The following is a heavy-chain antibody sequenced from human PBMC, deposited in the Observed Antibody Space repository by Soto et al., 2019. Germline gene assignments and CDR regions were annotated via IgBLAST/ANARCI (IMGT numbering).Heavy chain of an antibody. CDR1: GFTFITYI. Sequence: GGSLRLSCEASGFTFITYIMHWVRQAPGKGLEWVGRIKSKTNGGTTDYAAPVKGRFAISRDDSKNTLYLQMNSLKTEDAAVYYCTTDDPINKYWGQGTLVTVSS. CDR2: IKSKTNGGTT. V-gene: IGHV3-15*01. CDR3: TTDDPINKY. J-gene: IGHJ4*02.